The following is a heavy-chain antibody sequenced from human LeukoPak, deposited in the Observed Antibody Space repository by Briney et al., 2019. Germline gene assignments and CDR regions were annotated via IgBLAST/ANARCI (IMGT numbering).Heavy chain of an antibody. J-gene: IGHJ4*02. CDR3: ARGDSSSWTNRDYFDY. CDR2: ISSSSSYI. Sequence: GGSLRLSCAASGFTFSSYSINWVRQAPGKGLEWVSSISSSSSYIYYADSVKGRFTISRDNAKNSLYLQMNSLRAEDMAVYYCARGDSSSWTNRDYFDYWGQGTLVTVSS. D-gene: IGHD6-13*01. V-gene: IGHV3-21*01. CDR1: GFTFSSYS.